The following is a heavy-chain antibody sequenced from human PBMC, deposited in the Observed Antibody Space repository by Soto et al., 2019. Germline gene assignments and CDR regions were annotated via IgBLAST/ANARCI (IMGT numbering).Heavy chain of an antibody. D-gene: IGHD2-2*01. CDR2: ISWNSGSI. V-gene: IGHV3-9*01. CDR3: AKGYCGSTRCSFDY. CDR1: GFTFDDYA. Sequence: GGSLRLSCAASGFTFDDYAMHWVRQAPGKGLEWVSGISWNSGSIGYADSVKGRFTISRDNAKDSLYLQMNSLRAEDTALYYCAKGYCGSTRCSFDYWGQGTLVTVSS. J-gene: IGHJ4*02.